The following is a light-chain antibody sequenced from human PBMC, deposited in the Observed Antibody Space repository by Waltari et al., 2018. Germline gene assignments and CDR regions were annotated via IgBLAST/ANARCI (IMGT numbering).Light chain of an antibody. Sequence: QSALTQPASVSGSPGQSVTISCTGTRRDVCRSDQIHWYRQNPGQAPPLIIFDMNNRPSGVSNRFSGSKSGNTASLTISGLQPDDEADYYCNSYTITNTIIFGGGTRLTVL. CDR1: RRDVCRSDQ. V-gene: IGLV2-14*03. J-gene: IGLJ2*01. CDR3: NSYTITNTII. CDR2: DMN.